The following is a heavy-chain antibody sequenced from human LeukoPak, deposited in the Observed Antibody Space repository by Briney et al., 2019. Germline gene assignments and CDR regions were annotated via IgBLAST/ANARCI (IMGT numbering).Heavy chain of an antibody. D-gene: IGHD5/OR15-5a*01. CDR2: TSGDGITT. V-gene: IGHV3-43*02. J-gene: IGHJ4*02. CDR1: GFTFHNYA. Sequence: GGSLRLSCAASGFTFHNYAIHWVRQAPGKGLEWVSLTSGDGITTYFADSVKGRFTIPRDNSKSSLFLQMNSLRTEDTALYYCARDHVYGGADYWGQGTLVTVSS. CDR3: ARDHVYGGADY.